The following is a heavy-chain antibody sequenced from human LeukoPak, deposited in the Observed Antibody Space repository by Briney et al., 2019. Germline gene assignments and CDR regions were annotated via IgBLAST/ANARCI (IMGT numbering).Heavy chain of an antibody. CDR2: INPNSGGT. Sequence: GASVKVSCKASGYTFTGDYMHWVRQAPGQGLEWMGWINPNSGGTNYAQKFQGRVTMTRDTSTSTAYMELSRVRSDDTAVYYCAREMATTRDAFDIWGQGTMVTVSS. CDR3: AREMATTRDAFDI. J-gene: IGHJ3*02. CDR1: GYTFTGDY. V-gene: IGHV1-2*02. D-gene: IGHD5-24*01.